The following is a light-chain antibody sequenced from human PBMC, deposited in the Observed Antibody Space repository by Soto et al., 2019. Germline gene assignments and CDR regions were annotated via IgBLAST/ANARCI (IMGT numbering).Light chain of an antibody. CDR3: QQYGSSGT. J-gene: IGKJ1*01. Sequence: ENVISQSPATLSVSPGERVTLSCRASQSVSSRLAWYQQKPGQSPRLLIYGASNRATGIPDRFSGSGSGTDFTLTISRLEPEDFAVYYCQQYGSSGTFGQGTKVDIK. V-gene: IGKV3-20*01. CDR1: QSVSSR. CDR2: GAS.